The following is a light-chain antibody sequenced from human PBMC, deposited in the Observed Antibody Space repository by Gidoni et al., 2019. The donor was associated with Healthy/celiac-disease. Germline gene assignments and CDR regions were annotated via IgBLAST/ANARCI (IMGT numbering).Light chain of an antibody. V-gene: IGLV2-14*03. CDR2: DVI. CDR3: SSYTSSSTLV. Sequence: QSALTQPASVSGSPGQSITISCTGTRSDVGGYNYVSWYQQHPGKAPTLMIYDVINRPSGFSNRCSGSKSGNTASLTISGLQAEDEADYYCSSYTSSSTLVFGGGTKLTVL. CDR1: RSDVGGYNY. J-gene: IGLJ2*01.